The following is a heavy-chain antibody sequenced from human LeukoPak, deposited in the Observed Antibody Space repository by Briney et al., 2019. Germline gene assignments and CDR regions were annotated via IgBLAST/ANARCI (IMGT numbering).Heavy chain of an antibody. D-gene: IGHD2-2*01. CDR3: ARDRSTTYNWFDP. Sequence: GSLRLSCTASGFTFSSYWMHWVRQAPGKGLVWVSRINSDGSSTSYADSVKGRFTISRDNAKNTLYLQMNSLRAEDTAVYYCARDRSTTYNWFDPWGQGTLVTVSS. J-gene: IGHJ5*02. CDR1: GFTFSSYW. V-gene: IGHV3-74*01. CDR2: INSDGSST.